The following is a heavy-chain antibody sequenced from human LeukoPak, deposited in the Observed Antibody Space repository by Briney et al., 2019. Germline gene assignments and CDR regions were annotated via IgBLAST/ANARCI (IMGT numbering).Heavy chain of an antibody. CDR2: ICYSGST. CDR3: AREKTGDAFDI. J-gene: IGHJ3*02. CDR1: GGSISSYY. V-gene: IGHV4-59*01. Sequence: SETLSLTCTVSGGSISSYYWSWIRQPPGKGLEWIGYICYSGSTNYNPSLKSRVTISVDTSKNQFSLKLSSVTAADTAVYYCAREKTGDAFDIWGQGTMVTVSS.